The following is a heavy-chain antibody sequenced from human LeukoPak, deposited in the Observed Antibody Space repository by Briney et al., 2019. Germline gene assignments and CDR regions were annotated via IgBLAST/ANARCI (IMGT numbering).Heavy chain of an antibody. V-gene: IGHV1-8*03. CDR2: MNPNSGNT. CDR3: ARRGPYYYYMDV. Sequence: GASVKVSCKASGYTFTSYDINWVRQASGQGLGWMGWMNPNSGNTGYAQKFQGRVTITRNTSISTAYMELSSLRSEDTAVYYCARRGPYYYYMDVWGKGTTVTVSS. D-gene: IGHD3-16*01. CDR1: GYTFTSYD. J-gene: IGHJ6*03.